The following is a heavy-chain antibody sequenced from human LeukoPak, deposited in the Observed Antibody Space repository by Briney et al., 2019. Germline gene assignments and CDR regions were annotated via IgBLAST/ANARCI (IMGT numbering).Heavy chain of an antibody. CDR3: ARDLSDSSSWYFDY. V-gene: IGHV4-39*07. D-gene: IGHD6-13*01. Sequence: SETLSLTCTVSGGSISSSSYYWGWIRQPPGKGLEWIGSIYYSGSTNYNPSLKSRVTISVDTSKNQFSLKLSSVTAADTAVYYCARDLSDSSSWYFDYWGQGTLVTVSS. CDR2: IYYSGST. CDR1: GGSISSSSYY. J-gene: IGHJ4*02.